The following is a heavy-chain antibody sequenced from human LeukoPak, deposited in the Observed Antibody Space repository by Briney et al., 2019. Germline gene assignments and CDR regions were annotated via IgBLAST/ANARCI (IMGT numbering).Heavy chain of an antibody. CDR3: ARDLSPVVGTYYFDY. CDR2: INPNSGGT. J-gene: IGHJ4*02. Sequence: ASVKVSCKASGYTFTGYYMHWVRQAPGQGLEWMGWINPNSGGTNYAQKFQGRVTMTRDTSISTAYMELSRLRSDDTAVYYCARDLSPVVGTYYFDYWGQGTLVTVSS. CDR1: GYTFTGYY. V-gene: IGHV1-2*02. D-gene: IGHD6-19*01.